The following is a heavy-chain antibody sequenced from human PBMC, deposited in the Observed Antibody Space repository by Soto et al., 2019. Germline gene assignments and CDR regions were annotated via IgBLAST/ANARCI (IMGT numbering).Heavy chain of an antibody. Sequence: LRLSCAASGFTVSGYCMSWVRQAPGQGLEGVANIKQDGSEKYYVDSVKGRFTISRDNAKNSLYLQMNSLRAEDTAVYYCGRDGGWLQFENGMDVWGQGTSVTVSS. CDR3: GRDGGWLQFENGMDV. CDR1: GFTVSGYC. J-gene: IGHJ6*02. D-gene: IGHD5-12*01. V-gene: IGHV3-7*01. CDR2: IKQDGSEK.